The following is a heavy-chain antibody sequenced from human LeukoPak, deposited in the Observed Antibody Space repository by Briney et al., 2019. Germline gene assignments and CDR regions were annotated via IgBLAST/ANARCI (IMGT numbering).Heavy chain of an antibody. CDR2: ISSSSTYI. J-gene: IGHJ4*02. CDR1: GFTFSSYS. Sequence: AGGSLRLSCAASGFTFSSYSMNWVRQAPGKGLEWVSSISSSSTYIYYADSVKGRFTISRDNAKNSLYLQMNSLRAEDTAVYYCARGYGTNSGSYYFDYWGQGTLVTVSS. CDR3: ARGYGTNSGSYYFDY. V-gene: IGHV3-21*01. D-gene: IGHD1-26*01.